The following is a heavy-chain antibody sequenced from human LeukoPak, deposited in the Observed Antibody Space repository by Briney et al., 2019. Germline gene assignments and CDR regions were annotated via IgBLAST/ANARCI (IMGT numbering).Heavy chain of an antibody. D-gene: IGHD4-17*01. J-gene: IGHJ4*02. CDR2: IKQDGSEK. CDR3: AKDGPDYGDYTYYFDY. CDR1: GFTFSSYW. V-gene: IGHV3-7*01. Sequence: GGSLRPSCAASGFTFSSYWMSWVRQAPGKGLEWVANIKQDGSEKYYVDSVKGRFTISRDNAKNSLYLQMNSLRAEDTAVYYCAKDGPDYGDYTYYFDYWGQGTLVTVSS.